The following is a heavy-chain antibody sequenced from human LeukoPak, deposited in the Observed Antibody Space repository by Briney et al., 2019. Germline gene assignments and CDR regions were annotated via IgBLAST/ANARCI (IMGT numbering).Heavy chain of an antibody. CDR1: GFTFSSYS. CDR2: ISSSSSYI. CDR3: ARVGGSYYGAFDI. D-gene: IGHD1-26*01. J-gene: IGHJ3*02. Sequence: GGSLRLSCAASGFTFSSYSMNWVRQAPGKGLEWVSSISSSSSYIYYADSVKGRFTISRDNAKNSLYLQMNSLRAEDTAVYFCARVGGSYYGAFDIGGKGTMVTVSS. V-gene: IGHV3-21*01.